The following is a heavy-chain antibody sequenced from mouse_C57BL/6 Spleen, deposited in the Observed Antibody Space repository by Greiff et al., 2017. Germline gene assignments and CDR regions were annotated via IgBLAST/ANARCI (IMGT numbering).Heavy chain of an antibody. J-gene: IGHJ4*01. CDR2: INPNNGGT. CDR3: ARSVDWAMDY. D-gene: IGHD1-1*02. Sequence: EVQLQQSGPELVKPGASVKISCKASGYTFTDYYMNWVKQSHGKSLEWIGDINPNNGGTSYNQKFKGKATLTVDKSSSTAYMELLSLTSEDSAVYYCARSVDWAMDYWGQGTSVTVSS. CDR1: GYTFTDYY. V-gene: IGHV1-26*01.